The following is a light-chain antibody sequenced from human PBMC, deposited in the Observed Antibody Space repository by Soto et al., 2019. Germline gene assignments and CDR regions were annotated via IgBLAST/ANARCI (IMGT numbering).Light chain of an antibody. CDR2: AAS. J-gene: IGKJ2*01. CDR3: QLYGGAHMFS. CDR1: QSISSSY. V-gene: IGKV3-20*01. Sequence: EIVLTQSPGTLSLSPGEGGTLSCRASQSISSSYLAWYQQKPGQSPRLLIYAASSRATGIPYRFSGSGSGTDFTLTISRLEPEDFAVYYCQLYGGAHMFSFGQGTKLEIK.